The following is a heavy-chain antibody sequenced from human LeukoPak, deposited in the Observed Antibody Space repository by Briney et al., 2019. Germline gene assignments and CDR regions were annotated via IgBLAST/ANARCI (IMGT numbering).Heavy chain of an antibody. D-gene: IGHD6-13*01. Sequence: GGSLRLSCAASGFTLSSYAMSWVRQGPGKGLEWVSAISVSGNTYHADSVKGRFTISRDNSKNTLYLQMNSLRAEDTAVYYCAKGEQQLVRPWFDPWGQGTLVTVSS. J-gene: IGHJ5*02. V-gene: IGHV3-23*01. CDR3: AKGEQQLVRPWFDP. CDR1: GFTLSSYA. CDR2: ISVSGNT.